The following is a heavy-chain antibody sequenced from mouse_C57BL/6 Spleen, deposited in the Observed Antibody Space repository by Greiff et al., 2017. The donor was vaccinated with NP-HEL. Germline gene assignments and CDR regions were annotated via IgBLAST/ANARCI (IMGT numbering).Heavy chain of an antibody. V-gene: IGHV1-61*01. D-gene: IGHD1-1*01. CDR3: ATVVARYAMDY. Sequence: QVQLKQPGAELVRPGSSVKLSCKASGYTFTSYWMDWVKQRPGQGLEWIGNIYPSDSETHYNQKFKDKATLTVDKSSSTAYMQLSSLTSEDSAVYYCATVVARYAMDYWGQGTSVTVSS. CDR2: IYPSDSET. J-gene: IGHJ4*01. CDR1: GYTFTSYW.